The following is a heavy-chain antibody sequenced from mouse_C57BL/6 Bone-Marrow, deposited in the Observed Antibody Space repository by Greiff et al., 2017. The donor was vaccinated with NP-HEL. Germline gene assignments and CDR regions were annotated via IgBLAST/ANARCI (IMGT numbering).Heavy chain of an antibody. CDR2: IRNKANNHAT. Sequence: EVMLVESGGGLVQPGGSMKLSCAASGFTFSDAWMDWVRQSPEKGLEWVAEIRNKANNHATYYAESVKGRFTISRDDSKSSVYLQMNSLRAEDTGIDYCTLAYYSNYWYFDVWGTGTTVTVSS. J-gene: IGHJ1*03. CDR1: GFTFSDAW. CDR3: TLAYYSNYWYFDV. D-gene: IGHD2-5*01. V-gene: IGHV6-6*01.